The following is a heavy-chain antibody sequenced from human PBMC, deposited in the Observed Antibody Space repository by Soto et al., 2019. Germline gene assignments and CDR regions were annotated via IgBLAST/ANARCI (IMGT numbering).Heavy chain of an antibody. Sequence: PGGSLRLSCAASGFTFSSYCMSWVRQAPWKGLEWVANIKQDGSEKYYVDSVKGRFTISRDNAKNSLYLQMNSLRAEDTAVYYFARRRIPVVPRAQETLVTVSS. D-gene: IGHD2-15*01. CDR3: ARRRIPVVP. CDR1: GFTFSSYC. V-gene: IGHV3-7*01. CDR2: IKQDGSEK. J-gene: IGHJ5*02.